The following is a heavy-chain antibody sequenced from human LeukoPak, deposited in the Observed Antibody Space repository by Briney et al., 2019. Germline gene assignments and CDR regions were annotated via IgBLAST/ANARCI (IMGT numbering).Heavy chain of an antibody. CDR3: AKDVHRSSWYYYFDY. D-gene: IGHD6-13*01. J-gene: IGHJ4*02. Sequence: GGSLRLSCVASGFTFSSHAMTWVRQAPGKGLQWVSSIHENGGNTYYADSVKGRFSISTDNSKNTLYLQMNSLRAEDTAVYYCAKDVHRSSWYYYFDYWGQGTLVTVSS. CDR1: GFTFSSHA. CDR2: IHENGGNT. V-gene: IGHV3-23*01.